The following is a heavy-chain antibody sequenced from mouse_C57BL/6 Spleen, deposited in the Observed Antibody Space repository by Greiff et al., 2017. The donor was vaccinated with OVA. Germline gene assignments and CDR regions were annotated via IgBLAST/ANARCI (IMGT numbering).Heavy chain of an antibody. CDR3: TRTHGNYLYYAMDY. V-gene: IGHV1-5*01. CDR2: IYPGNSDT. Sequence: EVQLQQSGTVLARPGASVKMSCKTSGYTFTSYWMHWVKQRPGQGLEWIGAIYPGNSDTSYNQKFKGKAKLTAVTSASTAYMELSSLTNEDSAVYYCTRTHGNYLYYAMDYWGQGTSVTVSS. CDR1: GYTFTSYW. J-gene: IGHJ4*01. D-gene: IGHD2-1*01.